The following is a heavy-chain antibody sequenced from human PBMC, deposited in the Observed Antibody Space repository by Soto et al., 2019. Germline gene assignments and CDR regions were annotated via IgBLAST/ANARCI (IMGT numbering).Heavy chain of an antibody. CDR1: GDSISPYY. J-gene: IGHJ4*02. CDR2: IYYSGSP. Sequence: QVQLQESGPGLVKPSETLSLTCIVSGDSISPYYWTWIRQPPGKGLEWIGHIYYSGSPNYNPYLKSLVTISVDTSKSQFSLKLSSVTAADTAVDYCARDVSPPYWGQGMLVTVSS. V-gene: IGHV4-59*01. CDR3: ARDVSPPY.